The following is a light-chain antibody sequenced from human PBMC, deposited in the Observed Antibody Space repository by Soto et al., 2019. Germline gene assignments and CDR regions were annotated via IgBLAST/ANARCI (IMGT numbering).Light chain of an antibody. Sequence: EIVMTQSPATLSVYPGERATLSCRASQSVSSNLAWYQQKPGQAPRLLIYSTSTRATGIPDRFSGSGSGTEFTLTISSLQSEDFAAYHCQQYDNKPPITFGQGTRLEIK. CDR1: QSVSSN. J-gene: IGKJ5*01. CDR3: QQYDNKPPIT. CDR2: STS. V-gene: IGKV3-15*01.